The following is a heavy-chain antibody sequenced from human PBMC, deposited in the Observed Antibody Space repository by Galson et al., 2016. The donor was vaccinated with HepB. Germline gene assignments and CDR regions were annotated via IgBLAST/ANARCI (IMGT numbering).Heavy chain of an antibody. CDR2: ISHDATSQ. CDR3: ARPPRHYDFWSGYYPYGMDV. Sequence: AVISHDATSQKYADSVKGRFTISRDNSENTLYLQMNSLRREDTAVYYCARPPRHYDFWSGYYPYGMDVWGQGTTVTVSS. D-gene: IGHD3-3*01. V-gene: IGHV3-30*03. J-gene: IGHJ6*02.